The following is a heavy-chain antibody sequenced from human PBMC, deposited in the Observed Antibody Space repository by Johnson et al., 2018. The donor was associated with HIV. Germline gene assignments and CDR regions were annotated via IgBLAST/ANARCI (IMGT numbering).Heavy chain of an antibody. CDR2: IKSKTDGGTT. CDR3: TTRFIAARAFDI. Sequence: VQLVESGGGLVKPGGSLRLSCAASGFTFSNAWMSWVRQAPGKGLEWVGRIKSKTDGGTTDYAAPVKGRFTISRDDSKNTRYLQMNSLKTEDTAVYYCTTRFIAARAFDIWGQGTMVTVSS. V-gene: IGHV3-15*01. CDR1: GFTFSNAW. D-gene: IGHD6-6*01. J-gene: IGHJ3*02.